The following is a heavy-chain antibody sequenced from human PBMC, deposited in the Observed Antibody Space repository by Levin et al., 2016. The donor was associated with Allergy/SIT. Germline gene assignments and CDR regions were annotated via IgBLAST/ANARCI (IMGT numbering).Heavy chain of an antibody. CDR1: GFTLNNYR. CDR2: IYEDGSET. J-gene: IGHJ4*02. D-gene: IGHD1-1*01. CDR3: ARGYAISH. Sequence: LSLTCAASGFTLNNYRLNWVRQAPGKGLEWVASIYEDGSETYNVDSVKGRFTISRDNARNTLYLQMNSLTVEDTALYHCARGYAISHWGQGTQVTVSS. V-gene: IGHV3-7*01.